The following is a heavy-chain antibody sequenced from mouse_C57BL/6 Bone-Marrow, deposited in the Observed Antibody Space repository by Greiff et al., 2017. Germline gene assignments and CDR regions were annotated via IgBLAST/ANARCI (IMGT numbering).Heavy chain of an antibody. D-gene: IGHD4-1*01. J-gene: IGHJ3*01. CDR3: ARPNWAWFAY. V-gene: IGHV5-6*01. Sequence: EVNVVESGGDLVKPGGSLKLSCAASGFTFSSYGMSWVRQTPDKRLEWVATISSGGSYTYYPDSVKGRFTFSRDNAKNTLYLQMSSLKSEDTAMYYCARPNWAWFAYWGQGTLVTVSA. CDR1: GFTFSSYG. CDR2: ISSGGSYT.